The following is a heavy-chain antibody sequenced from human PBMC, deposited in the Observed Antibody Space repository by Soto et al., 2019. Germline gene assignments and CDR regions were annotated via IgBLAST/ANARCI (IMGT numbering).Heavy chain of an antibody. CDR3: TRGAERTVPPTVQRHLDWVCGH. D-gene: IGHD3-9*01. J-gene: IGHJ4*02. V-gene: IGHV4-59*12. CDR2: IYYSGST. Sequence: PSETLSLTCTVSGGSISSYYWSWIRQPPGKGLEWIGYIYYSGSTNYNPSLKSRVTISVDRSITTTYLQWNTLQASDTATYYCTRGAERTVPPTVQRHLDWVCGHWGQGTPVTVSS. CDR1: GGSISSYY.